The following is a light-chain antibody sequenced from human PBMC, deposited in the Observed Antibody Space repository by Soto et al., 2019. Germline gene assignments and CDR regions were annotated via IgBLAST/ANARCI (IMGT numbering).Light chain of an antibody. CDR1: QSVSSSY. CDR2: GAS. Sequence: EIVLTQSPGTLSLSPGERATLSCMASQSVSSSYLAWYQQKPGQAPGLLIYGASSRATGIPDRFSASGSGTDFTLTIGRLEPEDFAVYYCQQYAGSPLTFGGGTKVDIK. V-gene: IGKV3-20*01. J-gene: IGKJ4*01. CDR3: QQYAGSPLT.